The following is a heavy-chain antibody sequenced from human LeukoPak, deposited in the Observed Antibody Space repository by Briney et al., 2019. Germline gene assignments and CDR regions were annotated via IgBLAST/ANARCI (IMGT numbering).Heavy chain of an antibody. CDR1: GGSISSYY. CDR2: IYYRGNT. D-gene: IGHD4-17*01. CDR3: ARGSVDTVTGDY. J-gene: IGHJ4*02. Sequence: SETLSLTCTVSGGSISSYYWSWIRQPPGKGLEWIGYIYYRGNTNYNPSLKSRVTISVDTSKNQLSLKLSSVTAADTAVYYCARGSVDTVTGDYWGEGTLVTVSS. V-gene: IGHV4-59*01.